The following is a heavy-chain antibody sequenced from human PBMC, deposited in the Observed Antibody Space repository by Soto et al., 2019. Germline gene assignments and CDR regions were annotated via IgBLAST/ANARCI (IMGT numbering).Heavy chain of an antibody. J-gene: IGHJ5*02. D-gene: IGHD2-2*01. CDR2: ISLYSDGT. CDR1: GYTLSNYG. V-gene: IGHV1-18*01. Sequence: ASVKFSFKTSGYTLSNYGSSWVRQAPGQPLEWLGWISLYSDGTNYAQKFQGRVSMTTDTSTTTAYMELRSLRYDDTAVYYCARVVPGAEAWFGPWGQGTLVTVSS. CDR3: ARVVPGAEAWFGP.